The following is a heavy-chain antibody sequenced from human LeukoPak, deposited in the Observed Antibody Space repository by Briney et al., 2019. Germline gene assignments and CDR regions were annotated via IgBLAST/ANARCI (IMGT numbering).Heavy chain of an antibody. Sequence: GGSLRLSCAASGFTFSSYPLHWVRQAPGKGLEWVSYISSSRSYIYYADSVKGRFTISRDNAKNSLYLQMNSLRAEDTAVYYCARDRDGYDILTGHYYYYMDVWGKGTTVTISS. CDR3: ARDRDGYDILTGHYYYYMDV. CDR1: GFTFSSYP. D-gene: IGHD3-9*01. CDR2: ISSSRSYI. V-gene: IGHV3-21*01. J-gene: IGHJ6*03.